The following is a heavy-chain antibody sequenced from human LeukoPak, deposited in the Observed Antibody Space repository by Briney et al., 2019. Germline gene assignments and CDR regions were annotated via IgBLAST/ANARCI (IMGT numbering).Heavy chain of an antibody. J-gene: IGHJ4*02. CDR1: GGSISSYY. D-gene: IGHD3-22*01. Sequence: SETLSLTCTVSGGSISSYYWSWIRQPPGKGLEWIGYIYSSGRTSYNPSLKSRVTISVDTSKNQFSLRLSSVTAADTAVYYCARLRAGNYYDSSGYMYYFDYWGQGTLVTVSS. CDR3: ARLRAGNYYDSSGYMYYFDY. V-gene: IGHV4-59*01. CDR2: IYSSGRT.